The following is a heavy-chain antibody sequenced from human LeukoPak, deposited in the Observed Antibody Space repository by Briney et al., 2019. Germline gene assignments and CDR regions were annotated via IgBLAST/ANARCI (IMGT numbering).Heavy chain of an antibody. Sequence: SETLSLTCTVSRYSISSGYYWGWIRQPPGKGLEWIGSIYHSGSTHYKPSLKSRVIISIDTSKNQFSLKLSSVTAADTAVYYCARVKYCSGGSCYRSHWFDPWGQGTLVTVSS. D-gene: IGHD2-15*01. CDR3: ARVKYCSGGSCYRSHWFDP. CDR1: RYSISSGYY. CDR2: IYHSGST. V-gene: IGHV4-38-2*02. J-gene: IGHJ5*02.